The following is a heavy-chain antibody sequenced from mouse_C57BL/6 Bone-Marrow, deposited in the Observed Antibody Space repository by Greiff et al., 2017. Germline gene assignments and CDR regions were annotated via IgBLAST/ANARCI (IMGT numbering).Heavy chain of an antibody. CDR3: ARGGVYSNYAFHY. CDR2: INPNNGGT. V-gene: IGHV1-26*01. J-gene: IGHJ2*01. Sequence: EVQLQQSGPELVKPGASVKISCKASGYTFPDYYMNWVKQSHGKSLEWIGDINPNNGGTSYNQKFKGKATLTVDKSSSTAYMELRSLTSEDSAVYYCARGGVYSNYAFHYWGQGTTLPVSS. D-gene: IGHD2-5*01. CDR1: GYTFPDYY.